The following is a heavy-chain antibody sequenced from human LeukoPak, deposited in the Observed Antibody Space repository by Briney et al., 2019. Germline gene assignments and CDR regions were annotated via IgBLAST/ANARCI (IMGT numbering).Heavy chain of an antibody. J-gene: IGHJ6*03. V-gene: IGHV4-39*07. Sequence: PSETLSLTCTVSGGSISSSSYYWGWIRQPPGKGLEWIGSIYYSGSTYYNPSLKSRVTISVDTSKNQFSLKLSSVTAADTAVYYCASQGASTVMTLPWPYYYYYYMDVWGKGTTVTVSS. CDR3: ASQGASTVMTLPWPYYYYYYMDV. CDR2: IYYSGST. D-gene: IGHD2-21*02. CDR1: GGSISSSSYY.